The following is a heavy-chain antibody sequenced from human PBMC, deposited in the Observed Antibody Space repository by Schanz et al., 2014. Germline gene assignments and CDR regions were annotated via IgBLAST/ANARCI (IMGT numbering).Heavy chain of an antibody. J-gene: IGHJ5*02. CDR3: ATASSPVREAGAGSSFHL. V-gene: IGHV3-15*01. CDR2: IKSKTDGETT. CDR1: GFNFNNFA. Sequence: EVQLVESGGGLVQPGGSLRLSCAASGFNFNNFAMTWVRQAPGKGLEWLGRIKSKTDGETTDYAAPVKGRFSISRDDSQSTLYLQMNSLKIEDTAVYYCATASSPVREAGAGSSFHLWGQGTLVTVSP. D-gene: IGHD6-13*01.